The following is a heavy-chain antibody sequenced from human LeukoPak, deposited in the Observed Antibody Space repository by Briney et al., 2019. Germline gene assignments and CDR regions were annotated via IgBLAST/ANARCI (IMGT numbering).Heavy chain of an antibody. J-gene: IGHJ4*02. D-gene: IGHD3-10*01. CDR2: IRSKAYGGTT. V-gene: IGHV3-49*04. CDR3: TRDATTWAYYGSGNYDY. Sequence: GGSLRLSCTASGFTFGDDAMSWVRQAPGKGLEWVGFIRSKAYGGTTEYAASVKGRFTISRDDSKSIAYLQMNSLKTEDTAVYYCTRDATTWAYYGSGNYDYWGQGTLVTVSS. CDR1: GFTFGDDA.